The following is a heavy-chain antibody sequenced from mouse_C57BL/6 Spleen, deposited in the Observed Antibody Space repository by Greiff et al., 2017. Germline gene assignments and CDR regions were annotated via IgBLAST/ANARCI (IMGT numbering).Heavy chain of an antibody. Sequence: VQLKESGAELVKPGASVKLSCTASGFNIKDYYMHWVKQRTEQGLEWIGRIDPEDGETKYAQKFQGKATITADTSSTTAYLQLSSLTSEDTAVYYCARDGNYHYFDYWGQGTTLTVSS. V-gene: IGHV14-2*01. D-gene: IGHD2-1*01. CDR2: IDPEDGET. CDR3: ARDGNYHYFDY. CDR1: GFNIKDYY. J-gene: IGHJ2*01.